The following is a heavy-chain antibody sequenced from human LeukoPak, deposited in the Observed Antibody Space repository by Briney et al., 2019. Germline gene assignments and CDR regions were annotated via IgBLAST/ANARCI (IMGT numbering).Heavy chain of an antibody. CDR1: GFTFSSYS. CDR2: ISSSSSYI. J-gene: IGHJ5*02. CDR3: ARDLSWWPNVPWQNWFDP. D-gene: IGHD2-21*01. Sequence: GGSLRLSCAASGFTFSSYSMNWVRQAPGKGLEWVSSISSSSSYIYYADSVKGRFTISRDNAKNSLYLQMNSLRAEDTAVYYCARDLSWWPNVPWQNWFDPWGQGTLVTVSS. V-gene: IGHV3-21*01.